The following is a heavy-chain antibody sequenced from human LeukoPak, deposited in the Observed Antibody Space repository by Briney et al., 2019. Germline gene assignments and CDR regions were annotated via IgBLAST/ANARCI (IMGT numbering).Heavy chain of an antibody. D-gene: IGHD3-3*01. CDR3: ARGGDFWSGYGYNWFDP. CDR1: GGSFSGYY. Sequence: SETLSLTCAVYGGSFSGYYWSWIRQPPGKGLEWIGEINHSGSTNYNPSLKSRVTISVDTSKNQFSLKLSSVTAADTAVYYCARGGDFWSGYGYNWFDPWGQGTLVTVSS. CDR2: INHSGST. J-gene: IGHJ5*02. V-gene: IGHV4-34*01.